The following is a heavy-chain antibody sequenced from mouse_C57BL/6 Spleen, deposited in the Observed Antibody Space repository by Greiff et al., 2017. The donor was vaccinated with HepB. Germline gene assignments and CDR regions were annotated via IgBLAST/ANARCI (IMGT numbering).Heavy chain of an antibody. CDR2: IYPGSGST. CDR3: AMRLPYYDMDY. J-gene: IGHJ4*01. V-gene: IGHV1-55*01. D-gene: IGHD1-2*01. CDR1: GYTFTSYW. Sequence: VQLQQSGAELVKPGASVKMSCKASGYTFTSYWITWVKQRPGQGLEWIGDIYPGSGSTNYNEKFKSKATLTVDTSSSTAYMQRSSLTSEDSAVYYCAMRLPYYDMDYWGQGTSVTVSS.